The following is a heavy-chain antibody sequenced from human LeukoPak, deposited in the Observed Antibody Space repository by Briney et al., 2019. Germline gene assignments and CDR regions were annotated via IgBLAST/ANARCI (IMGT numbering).Heavy chain of an antibody. J-gene: IGHJ4*02. CDR3: AKGVGSTGSYFDY. D-gene: IGHD1-26*01. Sequence: GESLTLSCSVSGFTFSGYYKSWIRNAQGKGLDLVSYISSSSSYANYADSLNVRFTIFRDNCKDTLFLQMNSLIADDTAVYYCAKGVGSTGSYFDYWGQGTLVTVSS. CDR1: GFTFSGYY. V-gene: IGHV3-11*06. CDR2: ISSSSSYA.